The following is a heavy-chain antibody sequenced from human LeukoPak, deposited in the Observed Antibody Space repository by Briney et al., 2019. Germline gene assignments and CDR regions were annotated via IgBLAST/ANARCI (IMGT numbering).Heavy chain of an antibody. CDR2: ISSSGSTI. V-gene: IGHV3-48*03. J-gene: IGHJ4*02. D-gene: IGHD3-9*01. CDR3: ARVQTGYYDLFVDY. Sequence: GGSLRLSCAASGCTFSSYEMNWVRQAPGKGLEWVSYISSSGSTIYYADSVKGRFTISRDNAKNSLYLQMNSLRAEGTAVYYCARVQTGYYDLFVDYWGQGTLVTVSS. CDR1: GCTFSSYE.